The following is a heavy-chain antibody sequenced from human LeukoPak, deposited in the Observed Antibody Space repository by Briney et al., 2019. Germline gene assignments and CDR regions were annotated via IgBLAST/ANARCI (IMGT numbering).Heavy chain of an antibody. Sequence: ASVKVSCKASGYTFTSYGISWVRQAPGQGLEWMGWISAYSGHTNYAQKFQGRVTMTTDTSTSTASMELKSLRSDDTAVYYCARDLWLAAAGRVFDYWGQGTLVTVSS. V-gene: IGHV1-18*01. CDR1: GYTFTSYG. J-gene: IGHJ4*02. CDR2: ISAYSGHT. CDR3: ARDLWLAAAGRVFDY. D-gene: IGHD6-13*01.